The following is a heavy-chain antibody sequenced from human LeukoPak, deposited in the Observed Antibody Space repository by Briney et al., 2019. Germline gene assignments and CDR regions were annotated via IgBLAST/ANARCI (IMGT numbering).Heavy chain of an antibody. CDR2: ISYDGSDK. CDR3: AREYSSGGAFDY. CDR1: GFTFSLYT. V-gene: IGHV3-30*04. D-gene: IGHD6-19*01. J-gene: IGHJ4*02. Sequence: GGSLRLSCAASGFTFSLYTMHWVRQAPGKGLEWVAVISYDGSDKYYADSVKGRFTISRDNAKNSLYLQMNSLRAEDTAVYYCAREYSSGGAFDYWGQGTLVTVSS.